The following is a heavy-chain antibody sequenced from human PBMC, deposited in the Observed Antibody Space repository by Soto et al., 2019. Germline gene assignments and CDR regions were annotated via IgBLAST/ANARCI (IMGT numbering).Heavy chain of an antibody. CDR1: GFTFSGSA. CDR2: IRSKANSYAT. Sequence: GGSLRLSCAASGFTFSGSAMHWVRQASGKGLEWVGRIRSKANSYATAYAASVKGRFTISRDDSKNTAYLQMNSLKTEDTAVYYCTRVGGNHYYYYYGMDVWGQGTTVTVSS. J-gene: IGHJ6*02. V-gene: IGHV3-73*01. CDR3: TRVGGNHYYYYYGMDV. D-gene: IGHD2-15*01.